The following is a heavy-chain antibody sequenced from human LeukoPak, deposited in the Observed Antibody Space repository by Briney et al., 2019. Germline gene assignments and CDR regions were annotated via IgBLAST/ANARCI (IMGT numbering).Heavy chain of an antibody. V-gene: IGHV1-18*01. CDR2: ISAYNGNT. J-gene: IGHJ3*02. CDR1: GYTFTSYG. Sequence: GASVKVSCKASGYTFTSYGISWVRQAPGQGLEWMGWISAYNGNTNYAQKLQGRVTMTTDTSTSTAYMELRSLRSDDTAVYYCARDPSYDFWSGYYLGPRDDAFDIWGQGTMVTVSS. CDR3: ARDPSYDFWSGYYLGPRDDAFDI. D-gene: IGHD3-3*01.